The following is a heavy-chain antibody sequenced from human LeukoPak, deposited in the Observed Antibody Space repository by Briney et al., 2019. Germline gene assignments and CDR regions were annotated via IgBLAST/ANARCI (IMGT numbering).Heavy chain of an antibody. CDR3: ASADYVWGSYRYTGGGFDY. V-gene: IGHV1-3*01. J-gene: IGHJ4*02. CDR1: GYTFTSYA. CDR2: INAGNGNT. Sequence: ASVKVSCKASGYTFTSYAMHWVRQAPGQRLEWMGWINAGNGNTKYSQKFQGRVTITRDTSASTAYMELSSLRSEDTAVYYCASADYVWGSYRYTGGGFDYWGQGTLVTVSS. D-gene: IGHD3-16*02.